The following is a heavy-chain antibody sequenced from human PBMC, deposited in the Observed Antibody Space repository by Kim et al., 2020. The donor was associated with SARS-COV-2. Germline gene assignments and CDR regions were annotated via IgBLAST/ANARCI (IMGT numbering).Heavy chain of an antibody. CDR1: GGSISDRNYY. J-gene: IGHJ6*01. CDR2: IYYRGNT. CDR3: ATRWVRYY. Sequence: SETLSLTCTVSGGSISDRNYYWGWIRQPPGKGRECIGCIYYRGNTFYNPSLKSRVTISVDTSKNPFSLKLRSVTAADTAVYFCATRWVRYY. V-gene: IGHV4-39*01.